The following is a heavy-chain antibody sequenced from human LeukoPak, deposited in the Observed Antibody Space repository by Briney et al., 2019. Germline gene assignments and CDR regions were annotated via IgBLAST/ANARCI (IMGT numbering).Heavy chain of an antibody. Sequence: ASVKVSCKASGYTFTGYYMHWVRQAPGQGLEWMGWINPNSGGTNYAQKFQGRVTMTRDTSISTAYMELSRLRSDDTAVYYCARDRSSIAAAGTFDYWGQGTLVTVSS. V-gene: IGHV1-2*02. CDR3: ARDRSSIAAAGTFDY. CDR1: GYTFTGYY. D-gene: IGHD6-13*01. J-gene: IGHJ4*02. CDR2: INPNSGGT.